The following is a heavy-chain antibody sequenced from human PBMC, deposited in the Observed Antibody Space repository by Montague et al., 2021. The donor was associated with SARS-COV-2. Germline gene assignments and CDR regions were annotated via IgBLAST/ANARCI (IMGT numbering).Heavy chain of an antibody. Sequence: SLRLSCAASGFTFSSYEMNWVRQAPGKGLEWVSYISSSGSTIYYADSVKGRFTISRDNAKNSLYLQMNSLRAEDTAIYYCASDSGIEIPDYSYSMDVWGQGTTVTVSS. CDR3: ASDSGIEIPDYSYSMDV. V-gene: IGHV3-48*03. CDR2: ISSSGSTI. J-gene: IGHJ6*02. CDR1: GFTFSSYE. D-gene: IGHD5-24*01.